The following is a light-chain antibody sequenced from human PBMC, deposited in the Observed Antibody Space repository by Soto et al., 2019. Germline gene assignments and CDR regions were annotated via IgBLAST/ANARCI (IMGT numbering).Light chain of an antibody. CDR3: LAWDSSIV. CDR2: QNT. J-gene: IGLJ2*01. V-gene: IGLV3-1*01. Sequence: SYELTQPPSVSVSPGQTATITCSGNNLGDKYTSWYQQKPGQSPVLVTYQNTKRPSGIPERFSGSNSGNTATLTISGTQVMDEADYFCLAWDSSIVFGGGTKVTVL. CDR1: NLGDKY.